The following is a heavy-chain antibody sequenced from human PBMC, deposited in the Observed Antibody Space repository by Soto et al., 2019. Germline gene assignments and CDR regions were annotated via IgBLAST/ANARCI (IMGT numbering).Heavy chain of an antibody. D-gene: IGHD2-8*01. CDR1: AYTFTSYH. Sequence: QAQLEQSGPEVKRPGASLKVSCKASAYTFTSYHISWVRQAPGQGLEWIGWINAFDDDTNYSQKFQDRVTMTADRSTDTAYLDLRSLGSDDTAIYYCARNLYGRAFDIWGQGTMVTVSS. CDR3: ARNLYGRAFDI. CDR2: INAFDDDT. V-gene: IGHV1-18*04. J-gene: IGHJ3*02.